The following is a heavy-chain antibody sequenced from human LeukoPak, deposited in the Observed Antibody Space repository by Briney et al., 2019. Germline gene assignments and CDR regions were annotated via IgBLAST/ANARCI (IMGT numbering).Heavy chain of an antibody. D-gene: IGHD6-13*01. CDR1: GFTFSTYS. CDR2: IMQGGSEK. Sequence: GGSLRLSWAASGFTFSTYSMSWVRQAPGKGLEWVANIMQGGSEKYYVDSVKGRFTISRDNAENSFYLQMNSLRAEDTAVYYCARHGRRGYSSSWYDYWGQGTLVTVSS. V-gene: IGHV3-7*01. CDR3: ARHGRRGYSSSWYDY. J-gene: IGHJ4*02.